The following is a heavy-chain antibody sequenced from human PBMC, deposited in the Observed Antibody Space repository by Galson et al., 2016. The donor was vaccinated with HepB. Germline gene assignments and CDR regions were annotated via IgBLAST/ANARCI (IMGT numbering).Heavy chain of an antibody. CDR2: IRYDGSYK. D-gene: IGHD2-2*02. CDR1: GFTLTHYG. CDR3: AREIPHMVHGGLDY. J-gene: IGHJ4*02. V-gene: IGHV3-33*01. Sequence: SLRLSCATSGFTLTHYGMLWVRQAPGKGLEWVAVIRYDGSYKYYADSVEGRFTISRDISENTVYLQMNSLRGEDTAVYYCAREIPHMVHGGLDYWGQGTLVTVSS.